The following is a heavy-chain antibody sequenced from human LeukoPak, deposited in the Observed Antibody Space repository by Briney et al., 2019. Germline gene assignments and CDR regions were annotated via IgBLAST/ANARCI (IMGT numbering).Heavy chain of an antibody. J-gene: IGHJ5*02. Sequence: AASVKVSCKTSGYTFTNYDINWVRLATGQGLEWMGWMHPNSGKTVYAQKFQGRVTMTRDTSTSTAYMELSSLRFEDTAVYYCAKGWRSSGWDEEGSWGQGTLVTVSS. D-gene: IGHD6-25*01. CDR2: MHPNSGKT. CDR3: AKGWRSSGWDEEGS. V-gene: IGHV1-8*01. CDR1: GYTFTNYD.